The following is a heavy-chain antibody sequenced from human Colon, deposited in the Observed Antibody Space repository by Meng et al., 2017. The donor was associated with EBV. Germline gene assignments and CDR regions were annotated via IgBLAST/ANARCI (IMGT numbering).Heavy chain of an antibody. CDR1: GGPISRTGTC. CDR2: QCHADDT. V-gene: IGHV4-39*01. CDR3: ARHTFSGNPGGIDS. J-gene: IGHJ4*02. D-gene: IGHD4-23*01. Sequence: LQLREWGLGLVKPSDTLSLTCTVSGGPISRTGTCGGWIRQPPGKGLEWIGSQCHADDTYYNPSLMGRVTISVDTSKNQVSLKLTSVTAADTSIYYCARHTFSGNPGGIDSWGQGILVTVSS.